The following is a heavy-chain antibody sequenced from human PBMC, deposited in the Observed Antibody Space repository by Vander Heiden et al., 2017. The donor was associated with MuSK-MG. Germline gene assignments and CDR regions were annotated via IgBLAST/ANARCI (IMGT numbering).Heavy chain of an antibody. D-gene: IGHD2-15*01. V-gene: IGHV4-34*01. CDR3: ARGPDCSGGSCYPDY. J-gene: IGHJ4*02. CDR1: SGSFSGYY. CDR2: INHSGST. Sequence: QVQLQQWGAGLFKPSETLSLTCTVASGSFSGYYWSWIRQTPGKGPERIGEINHSGSTNYNPSLKSPVTISGDTSKNQFSLKLSSVTAADTAVYYCARGPDCSGGSCYPDYWGQGTLVTVSS.